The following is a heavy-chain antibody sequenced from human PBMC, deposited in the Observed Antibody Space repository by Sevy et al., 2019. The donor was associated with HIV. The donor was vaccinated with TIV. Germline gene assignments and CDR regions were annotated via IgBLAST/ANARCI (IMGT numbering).Heavy chain of an antibody. D-gene: IGHD3-3*01. Sequence: GGSLRLSCAASGFTFSNYWMSWVRQASGKGLEWVANIKEDGSEQYYVDSVQGRFTISRDNAKNSLSLQMSSLRAEDTAVYYCARDLEGPIRFWYYYYMDVCGKGTTVTVSS. V-gene: IGHV3-7*03. J-gene: IGHJ6*03. CDR2: IKEDGSEQ. CDR3: ARDLEGPIRFWYYYYMDV. CDR1: GFTFSNYW.